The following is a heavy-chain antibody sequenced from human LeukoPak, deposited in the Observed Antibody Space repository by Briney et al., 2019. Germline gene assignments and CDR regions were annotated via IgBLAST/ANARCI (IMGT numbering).Heavy chain of an antibody. J-gene: IGHJ4*02. D-gene: IGHD2-15*01. V-gene: IGHV3-30*04. CDR1: EFTFSRNA. Sequence: GGSLRLSCAASEFTFSRNAMHWVRQAPGKGLEWVAVISYDGSNKYYADSVKGRFTISRDNSKDTLYLQMNSLRAEDTAVYYCARDRAVGCSGGSCYPTDYWGQGTLVTVSS. CDR3: ARDRAVGCSGGSCYPTDY. CDR2: ISYDGSNK.